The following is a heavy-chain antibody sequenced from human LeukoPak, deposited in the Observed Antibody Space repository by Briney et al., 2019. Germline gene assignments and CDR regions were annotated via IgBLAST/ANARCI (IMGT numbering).Heavy chain of an antibody. CDR1: GFTFSNYG. CDR2: IGSSGIMT. Sequence: GGSLRISCAASGFTFSNYGMSWVRQAPGKGLEWVSTIGSSGIMTYYADSVKGRFTISSDASKNTLYLQMNSLRAEDTAVYYCAKDSSNSWFDSWGQGTLVTVSS. V-gene: IGHV3-23*01. CDR3: AKDSSNSWFDS. D-gene: IGHD6-13*01. J-gene: IGHJ5*01.